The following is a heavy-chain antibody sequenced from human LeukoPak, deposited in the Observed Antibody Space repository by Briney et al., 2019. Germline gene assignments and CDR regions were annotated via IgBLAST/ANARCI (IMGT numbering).Heavy chain of an antibody. V-gene: IGHV3-21*04. CDR2: ISSSSSYI. CDR1: GFTFSSYS. D-gene: IGHD2-2*01. CDR3: AKGLVALDY. Sequence: KTGGSLRLSCAASGFTFSSYSMNWVRQAPGKGLEWVSSISSSSSYIYYADSVKGRFTISRDDAKNSLYLQMNSLRAEDTAVYYCAKGLVALDYWGQGTLVTVSS. J-gene: IGHJ4*02.